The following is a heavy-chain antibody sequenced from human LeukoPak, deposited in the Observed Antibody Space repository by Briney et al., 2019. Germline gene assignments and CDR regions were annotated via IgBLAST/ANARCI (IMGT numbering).Heavy chain of an antibody. V-gene: IGHV1-2*06. J-gene: IGHJ4*02. CDR3: ARDSSSGWYYFDY. Sequence: ASVKVSCKASGYTFTGYYMHWGRQAPGQGGEWMGRINPNSGGTNYAQKFQGSLTMTRDTSISTAYMELSSLRSDDTAMYYCARDSSSGWYYFDYWGQGTLVTVSS. CDR1: GYTFTGYY. CDR2: INPNSGGT. D-gene: IGHD6-19*01.